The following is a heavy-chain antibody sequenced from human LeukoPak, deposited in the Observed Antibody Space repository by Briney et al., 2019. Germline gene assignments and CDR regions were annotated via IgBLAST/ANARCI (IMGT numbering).Heavy chain of an antibody. J-gene: IGHJ6*03. CDR2: ISYSGST. CDR3: ARGRITMVRGVIPSYYYYMDV. D-gene: IGHD3-10*01. Sequence: SENLSLTCTVSGGSISTYYWSWIRQPPGKGLEWIGYISYSGSTNYNPSLKSRVTISVDTSKNQFSLRLSSVTAADTAVYYCARGRITMVRGVIPSYYYYMDVWGKGATVTVSS. V-gene: IGHV4-59*01. CDR1: GGSISTYY.